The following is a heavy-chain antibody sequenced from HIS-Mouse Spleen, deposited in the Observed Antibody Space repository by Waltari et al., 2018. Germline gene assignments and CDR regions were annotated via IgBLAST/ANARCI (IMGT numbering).Heavy chain of an antibody. V-gene: IGHV1-2*02. J-gene: IGHJ4*02. CDR3: ARGGYYDSSGTVGADY. CDR1: GYTFPVYY. Sequence: QVQLVQSGAEVKKPGASVKVSCKSSGYTFPVYYIHWVRQAPGQGLEWMGWINPNSGGTNYAQKFQGRVTMTRDTSISTAYMELSRLRSDDTAVYYCARGGYYDSSGTVGADYWGQGTLVTVSS. CDR2: INPNSGGT. D-gene: IGHD3-22*01.